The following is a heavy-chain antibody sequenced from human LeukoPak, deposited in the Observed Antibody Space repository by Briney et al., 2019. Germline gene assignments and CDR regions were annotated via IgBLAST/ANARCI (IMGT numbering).Heavy chain of an antibody. D-gene: IGHD3-16*02. CDR2: IKSKTDGGTT. CDR3: TTDLRS. J-gene: IGHJ4*02. Sequence: GGFLRLSCVASGLTFTNAWMTWARQAPGKGLEWVGCIKSKTDGGTTGYAAPVKGRFTISRDDSKNTLYLQMNRLKTEDTALYYCTTDLRSWGRGALVTVSS. V-gene: IGHV3-15*01. CDR1: GLTFTNAW.